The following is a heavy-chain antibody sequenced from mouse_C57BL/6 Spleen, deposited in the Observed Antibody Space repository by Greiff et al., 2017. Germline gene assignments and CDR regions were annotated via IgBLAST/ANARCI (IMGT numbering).Heavy chain of an antibody. J-gene: IGHJ3*01. V-gene: IGHV1-64*01. CDR3: ARVLTDPWFAY. D-gene: IGHD4-1*01. CDR2: IHPNSGST. Sequence: QVQLQQPGAELVKPGASVKLSCKASGYTFTSYWMHWVKQRPGQGLEWIGMIHPNSGSTNYNEKFKSKATLTVDKSSSTAYMQLSSLTSEDSAVYYCARVLTDPWFAYWGQGTLVTVSA. CDR1: GYTFTSYW.